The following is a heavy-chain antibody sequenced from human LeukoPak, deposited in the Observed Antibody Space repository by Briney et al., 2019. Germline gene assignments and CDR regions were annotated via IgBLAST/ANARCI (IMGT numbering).Heavy chain of an antibody. CDR2: IYYSGST. D-gene: IGHD6-13*01. J-gene: IGHJ5*02. V-gene: IGHV4-61*01. CDR1: GGSISSSSYY. Sequence: PSETLSLTCTVSGGSISSSSYYWSWIRQPPGKGLEWIGYIYYSGSTNYNPSLKSRVTISVDTSRNQFSLKLSSVTAADTAVYYCARDRVPYSTPGWFDPWGQGTLVTVSS. CDR3: ARDRVPYSTPGWFDP.